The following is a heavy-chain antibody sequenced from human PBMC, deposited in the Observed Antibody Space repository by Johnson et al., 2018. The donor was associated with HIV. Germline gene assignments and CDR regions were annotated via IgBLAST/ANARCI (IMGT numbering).Heavy chain of an antibody. V-gene: IGHV3-53*01. J-gene: IGHJ3*02. CDR3: ARVTYYYDSSGNSRGGAFDI. Sequence: VQLVESGGGLIQPGGSLRLSCAASGFTVSSNYMSWVRQAPGKGLEWVSAISGSGGSTYYADSVKGRFTISRDNAKNSLYLQMNSLRAEDQALYYCARVTYYYDSSGNSRGGAFDIWGQGTMVTVSS. CDR2: SGSGGST. D-gene: IGHD3-22*01. CDR1: GFTVSSNY.